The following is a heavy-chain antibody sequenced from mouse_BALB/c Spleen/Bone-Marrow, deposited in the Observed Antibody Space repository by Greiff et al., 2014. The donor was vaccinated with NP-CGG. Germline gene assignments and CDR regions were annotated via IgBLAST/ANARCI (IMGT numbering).Heavy chain of an antibody. Sequence: QVQLQQPGAELAKPGASVKMSCKASGYTFTSYWMHWVKQRPGQGLEWIGYINPNTGYTEYNQKFKDKATLTADKSSSTAYMQLSSLTSEDSAVYYCARGGYYGSAMDYWGQGTSVTVSS. CDR1: GYTFTSYW. V-gene: IGHV1-7*01. D-gene: IGHD1-1*01. CDR2: INPNTGYT. J-gene: IGHJ4*01. CDR3: ARGGYYGSAMDY.